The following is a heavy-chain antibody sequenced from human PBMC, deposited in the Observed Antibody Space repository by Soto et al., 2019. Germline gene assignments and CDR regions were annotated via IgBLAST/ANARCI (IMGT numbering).Heavy chain of an antibody. J-gene: IGHJ6*03. Sequence: GGSLRLSCAASGFTFSSYAMSWVRQAPGKGLEWVSAISGSGGSTYYADSVKGRFTISRDNSKNTLYLQMNSLRAEDTAVDYCARIYGDQLHYYYYMDVWGKGTTVTVSS. CDR1: GFTFSSYA. CDR2: ISGSGGST. V-gene: IGHV3-23*01. CDR3: ARIYGDQLHYYYYMDV. D-gene: IGHD4-17*01.